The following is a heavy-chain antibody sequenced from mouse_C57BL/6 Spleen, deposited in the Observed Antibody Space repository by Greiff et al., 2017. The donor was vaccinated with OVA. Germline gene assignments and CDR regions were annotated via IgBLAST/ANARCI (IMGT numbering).Heavy chain of an antibody. J-gene: IGHJ4*01. CDR3: ARSDYAMDY. CDR2: IYPGDGDT. CDR1: GYAFSSSW. V-gene: IGHV1-82*01. Sequence: QVQLQQSGPELVKPGASVKISCKASGYAFSSSWMNWVKQRPGKGLEWIGRIYPGDGDTNYNGKFKGKATLTADKSSSTAYMQLSSLTSEDSAVYFCARSDYAMDYWGQGTSVTVPS.